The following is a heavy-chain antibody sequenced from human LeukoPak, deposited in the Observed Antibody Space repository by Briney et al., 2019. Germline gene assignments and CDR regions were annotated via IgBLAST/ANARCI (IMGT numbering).Heavy chain of an antibody. CDR1: GFTFSGYD. CDR2: ISSSSSYI. CDR3: ASYFSGSYSFDF. V-gene: IGHV3-21*01. Sequence: GGSLRLSCAFSGFTFSGYDMNWVRQAPGKGLEWVSSISSSSSYIFYADSVKGRFTISRDNAKNSLFLQMNSLRAEDTAMYYCASYFSGSYSFDFWGQGTLVTVSS. D-gene: IGHD1-26*01. J-gene: IGHJ4*02.